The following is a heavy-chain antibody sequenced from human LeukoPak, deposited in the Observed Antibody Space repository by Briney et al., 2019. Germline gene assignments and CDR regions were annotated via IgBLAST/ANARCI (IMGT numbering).Heavy chain of an antibody. D-gene: IGHD2-15*01. CDR3: ARGTAGSAARYDAFDI. V-gene: IGHV1-46*01. CDR2: INPSGGST. J-gene: IGHJ3*02. CDR1: GYTFTSYY. Sequence: GASVKVSCKASGYTFTSYYMHWVRQAPGQGLEWMGIINPSGGSTSYAQKFQGRVTMTRDTSTSTVYMELSSLRSEDTAVYYCARGTAGSAARYDAFDIWGQGTMVTVSS.